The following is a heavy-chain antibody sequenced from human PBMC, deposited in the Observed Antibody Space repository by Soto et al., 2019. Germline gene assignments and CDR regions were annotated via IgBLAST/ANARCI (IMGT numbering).Heavy chain of an antibody. Sequence: SETLSLTCTVSGGSISSGDYYWSWIRQPPGKGLEWIGYIYYSGSTYYNPSLKSRVTISVDTSKNQFSLKLSSVTAADTAVYYCARSTSYYDSSGYYYDPWFDPWGQGTLVTVSS. CDR3: ARSTSYYDSSGYYYDPWFDP. CDR1: GGSISSGDYY. J-gene: IGHJ5*02. D-gene: IGHD3-22*01. V-gene: IGHV4-30-4*01. CDR2: IYYSGST.